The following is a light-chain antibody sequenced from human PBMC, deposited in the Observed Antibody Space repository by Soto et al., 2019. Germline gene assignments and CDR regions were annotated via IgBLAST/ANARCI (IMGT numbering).Light chain of an antibody. CDR1: QSVSSSY. J-gene: IGKJ1*01. CDR2: GAS. Sequence: EIVLTQSPGTLSLSPGERATLSCRASQSVSSSYLAWYQQTPGQAPRLLIYGASSRATGIPDRFSGSGSGTDFTLTISRLEPEDFAVYYCQQDGSSPSRTFGQGTKVEIK. CDR3: QQDGSSPSRT. V-gene: IGKV3-20*01.